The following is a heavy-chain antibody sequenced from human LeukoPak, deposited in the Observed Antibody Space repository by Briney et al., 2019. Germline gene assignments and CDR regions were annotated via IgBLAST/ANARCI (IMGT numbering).Heavy chain of an antibody. CDR2: ISSSGSNI. CDR3: ARGITGASGVLDY. CDR1: GFTFSSYA. Sequence: GGSLRLSCAASGFTFSSYAMNWVRQAPGKGLEWVSYISSSGSNIYYADSVKGRFTISRDNAKNSLYLQVNSLRAEDTAVYYCARGITGASGVLDYWGQGTLVTVSS. V-gene: IGHV3-48*01. J-gene: IGHJ4*02. D-gene: IGHD6-13*01.